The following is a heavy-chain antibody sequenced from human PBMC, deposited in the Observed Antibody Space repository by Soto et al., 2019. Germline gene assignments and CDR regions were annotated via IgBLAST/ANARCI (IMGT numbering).Heavy chain of an antibody. D-gene: IGHD3-22*01. J-gene: IGHJ3*01. V-gene: IGHV3-23*01. CDR2: ISHNGVNT. Sequence: GSLRLSCAASVFTIGSYAMRWVRQAPGKGLEWVSGISHNGVNTVYADSVKGRFTISRDNSKNTVVLQMNSLRAEDTAVYYCAKDPGRDYDTLRVFDLWGQGTMVTVSS. CDR1: VFTIGSYA. CDR3: AKDPGRDYDTLRVFDL.